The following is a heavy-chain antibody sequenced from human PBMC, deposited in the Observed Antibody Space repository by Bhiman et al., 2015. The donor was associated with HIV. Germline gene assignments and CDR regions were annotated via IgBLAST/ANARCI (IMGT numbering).Heavy chain of an antibody. J-gene: IGHJ6*02. D-gene: IGHD3-10*01. CDR2: ISSSSSYI. CDR1: GFSFSTYT. Sequence: EVQLVESGGGLVQSGGSLRLSCTASGFSFSTYTMNWVRQAPGKGLEWVSSISSSSSYIYYADSVKGRFTISRDNAKNSLYLQMNSLRAEDTGVYNCARDQAREVNGMDVWGQGTTVTVSS. CDR3: ARDQAREVNGMDV. V-gene: IGHV3-21*03.